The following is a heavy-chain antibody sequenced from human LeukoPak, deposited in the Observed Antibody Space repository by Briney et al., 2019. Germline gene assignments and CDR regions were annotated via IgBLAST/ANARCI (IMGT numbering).Heavy chain of an antibody. CDR2: MNPNSGNT. J-gene: IGHJ4*02. CDR1: GYTFTSYD. V-gene: IGHV1-8*01. D-gene: IGHD3-10*01. CDR3: ARGIWFGELLGVD. Sequence: ASVKVSCMASGYTFTSYDINWVRQATGQGLEWMGWMNPNSGNTGYAQKFQGRVTMTRNTSISTAYMELVSLRSEDTAVYYCARGIWFGELLGVDWGQGTLVTVSS.